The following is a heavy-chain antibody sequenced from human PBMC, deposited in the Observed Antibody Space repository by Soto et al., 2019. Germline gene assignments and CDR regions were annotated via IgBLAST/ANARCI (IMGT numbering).Heavy chain of an antibody. D-gene: IGHD2-2*01. CDR1: GFTFRSYA. J-gene: IGHJ6*03. CDR2: ISGSGGKK. V-gene: IGHV3-23*01. CDR3: ARQPVVVVPAAHMDV. Sequence: GGSLRLSCAASGFTFRSYAMSWVRQAAGKGLEWVSAISGSGGKKYYVDSVKGRFTISRDNSKNTLDLQMNSLRAEDTAVYYCARQPVVVVPAAHMDVWGKGTTVTVSS.